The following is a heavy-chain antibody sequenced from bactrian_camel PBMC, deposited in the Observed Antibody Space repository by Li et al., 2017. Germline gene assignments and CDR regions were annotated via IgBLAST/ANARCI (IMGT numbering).Heavy chain of an antibody. J-gene: IGHJ4*01. D-gene: IGHD6*01. CDR3: AADQLYGTCRDVLDFPA. CDR2: VDKHGRIT. V-gene: IGHV3S1*01. Sequence: PGQGREGLATVDKHGRITYGDSVKGRFTISRDNAKNTLDLQMNSLKSEDTGMYYCAADQLYGTCRDVLDFPARGQGTQVTVS.